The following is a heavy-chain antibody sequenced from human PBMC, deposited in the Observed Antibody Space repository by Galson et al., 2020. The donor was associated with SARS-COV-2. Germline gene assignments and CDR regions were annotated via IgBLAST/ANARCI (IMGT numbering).Heavy chain of an antibody. V-gene: IGHV3-74*01. Sequence: GGSLSLSCAASGFTFSSSWMHWVRQAPAKGLVWVSRIYSEGSSTSYADSVKGRFTISGDNAKNTLYLQMNSLRAEDTAVYYCARGDMGNDYFDYWGQGTLVTVSS. CDR3: ARGDMGNDYFDY. CDR1: GFTFSSSW. D-gene: IGHD7-27*01. CDR2: IYSEGSST. J-gene: IGHJ4*02.